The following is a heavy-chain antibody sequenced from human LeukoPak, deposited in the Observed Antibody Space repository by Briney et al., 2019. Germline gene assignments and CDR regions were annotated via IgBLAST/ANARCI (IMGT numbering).Heavy chain of an antibody. CDR3: TPQYGSGSYYEKFDY. V-gene: IGHV3-48*03. CDR1: GFTFSSYE. Sequence: PGGSLRLSCAASGFTFSSYEMNWVRQAPGKGLEWVSYISSSGSTIYYADSVKGRFTTSRDNAKNSLYLQMNSLRAEDTAAYYCTPQYGSGSYYEKFDYWGQGTLVTVSS. D-gene: IGHD3-10*01. CDR2: ISSSGSTI. J-gene: IGHJ4*02.